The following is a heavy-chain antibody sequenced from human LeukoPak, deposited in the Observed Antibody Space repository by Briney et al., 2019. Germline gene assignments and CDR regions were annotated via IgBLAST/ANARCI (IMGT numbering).Heavy chain of an antibody. CDR3: ARAGTAMLYYFDY. Sequence: ASVKVSCKASGYTFTSYGISWVRQAPGQGLEWMGWISAYNGNTNYAQKLLGRVTMTTGTSTSTAYMDLRSLRSDDTAVYCCARAGTAMLYYFDYWGQGTLVTVSS. J-gene: IGHJ4*02. V-gene: IGHV1-18*01. CDR2: ISAYNGNT. CDR1: GYTFTSYG. D-gene: IGHD5-18*01.